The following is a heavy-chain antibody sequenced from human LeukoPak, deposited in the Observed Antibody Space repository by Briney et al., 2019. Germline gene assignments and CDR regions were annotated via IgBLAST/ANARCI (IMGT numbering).Heavy chain of an antibody. Sequence: PGGSLRLSCAASGFTFGSYAMSWVRQAPGEGLEWVSVISGSGGSTYYADSVKGRFTISRDNSKNTLYLQMNSLRAEDTAVYYCAKVRRVGATRDYFDYWGQGTLVTVSS. D-gene: IGHD1-26*01. CDR1: GFTFGSYA. CDR2: ISGSGGST. V-gene: IGHV3-23*01. CDR3: AKVRRVGATRDYFDY. J-gene: IGHJ4*02.